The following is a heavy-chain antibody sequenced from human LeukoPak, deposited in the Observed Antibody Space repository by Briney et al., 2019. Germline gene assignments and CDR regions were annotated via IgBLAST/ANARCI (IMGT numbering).Heavy chain of an antibody. V-gene: IGHV3-9*01. J-gene: IGHJ4*02. CDR2: ISWNSGSI. CDR3: AYSSSSDFFDY. CDR1: GFTFVDYA. D-gene: IGHD6-6*01. Sequence: PGGSLRLSCAASGFTFVDYAMHWVRQAPGKGLEWVSGISWNSGSIGYADSVKGRFTISRDNAKNSLYLQMNSLRAEDTALYYCAYSSSSDFFDYWGQGTLVTVSS.